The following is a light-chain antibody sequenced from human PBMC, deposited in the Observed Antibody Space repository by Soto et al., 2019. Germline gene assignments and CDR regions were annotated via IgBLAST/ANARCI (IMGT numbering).Light chain of an antibody. V-gene: IGLV2-14*03. Sequence: QSALTQPASVSGSPGQSITISCTGTSSDVGGYKYVSWYQQHPGKAPKLMIYDIRNRPSGVSNRFSGSKSGNTASLTICGLQAEDEADYYCRSYTSSSTRVFGTGTKLTVL. J-gene: IGLJ1*01. CDR2: DIR. CDR3: RSYTSSSTRV. CDR1: SSDVGGYKY.